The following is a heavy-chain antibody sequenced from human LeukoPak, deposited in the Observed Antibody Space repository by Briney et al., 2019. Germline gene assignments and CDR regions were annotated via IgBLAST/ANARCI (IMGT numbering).Heavy chain of an antibody. J-gene: IGHJ4*02. Sequence: GGSLRLSCAASEFTFSSYAMHWVRQAPGKGLEWVAVISYDGSNKYYADSVKGRFTISRDNSKNTLYLQMNSLRAEDTAVYYCAREGAIVVVPAAPRAFDYWGQGTLVTVSS. V-gene: IGHV3-30-3*01. CDR1: EFTFSSYA. D-gene: IGHD2-2*01. CDR2: ISYDGSNK. CDR3: AREGAIVVVPAAPRAFDY.